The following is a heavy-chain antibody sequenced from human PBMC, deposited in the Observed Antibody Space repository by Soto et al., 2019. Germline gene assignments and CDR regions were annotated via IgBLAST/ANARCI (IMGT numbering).Heavy chain of an antibody. J-gene: IGHJ4*02. CDR2: IYHSGST. CDR3: ARGRSGSYNTAHYDY. V-gene: IGHV4-30-2*01. Sequence: SETLSLTCAVSGGSISSGGYSWSWIRQPPGKGLEWIGYIYHSGSTYYNPSLKSRVTISVDRSKNQFSLKLSSVTAADTAVYYCARGRSGSYNTAHYDYWGQGTLVTVSS. D-gene: IGHD1-26*01. CDR1: GGSISSGGYS.